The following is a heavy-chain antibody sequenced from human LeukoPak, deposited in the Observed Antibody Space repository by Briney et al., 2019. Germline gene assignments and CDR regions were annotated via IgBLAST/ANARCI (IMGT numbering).Heavy chain of an antibody. CDR1: GFTFNTYG. D-gene: IGHD4-11*01. Sequence: PGRSLRLSCAASGFTFNTYGMSWVRQAPGKGLEWVSSISSSSTYLDYADSLKGRFTISRDNAKNSLYLQMNSLRAEDTAVYYCARDKLPTVSYYYYYYMDVWGKGTTVTVSS. J-gene: IGHJ6*03. CDR3: ARDKLPTVSYYYYYYMDV. CDR2: ISSSSTYL. V-gene: IGHV3-21*01.